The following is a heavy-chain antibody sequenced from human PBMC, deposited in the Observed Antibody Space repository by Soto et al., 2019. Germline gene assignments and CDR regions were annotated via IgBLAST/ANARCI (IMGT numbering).Heavy chain of an antibody. V-gene: IGHV1-18*01. CDR3: GRDTSGWAGGVFDY. CDR2: ISAYNGNT. CDR1: GYTFTSYG. J-gene: IGHJ4*02. Sequence: QVQLVQSGAEVKKPGASVKVSCKASGYTFTSYGISWVRQAPGQGLEWMGWISAYNGNTNYAQKLKGAITKATDTATSTAYMELRSLRSDETAVYYWGRDTSGWAGGVFDYWGQGTLVTVSS. D-gene: IGHD6-19*01.